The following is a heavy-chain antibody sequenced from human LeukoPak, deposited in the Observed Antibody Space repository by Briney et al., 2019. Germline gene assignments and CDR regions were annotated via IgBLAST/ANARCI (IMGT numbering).Heavy chain of an antibody. J-gene: IGHJ4*02. V-gene: IGHV3-21*04. CDR1: GFTFSSYS. Sequence: GGSLRLSCAASGFTFSSYSMNWVRQAPGKGLEWVSSISSSSSYIYYADSVKGRFTISRDNAKNSLYLQMNSLRVEDTAVYYCASWPGSWYGEDSWGQGTLVTVSS. CDR3: ASWPGSWYGEDS. CDR2: ISSSSSYI. D-gene: IGHD2-15*01.